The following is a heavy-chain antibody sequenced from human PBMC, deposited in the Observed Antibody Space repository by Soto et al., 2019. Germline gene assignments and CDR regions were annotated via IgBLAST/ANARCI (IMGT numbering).Heavy chain of an antibody. Sequence: AAVKVSCKASGCTFTSYAMHWVRQAPGRRLEWMGWINAGNGNTKYSQKFQGRVTITRDTSASTAYMELSSLRSEDTAVYYCAVSAYYYDSSGYQGWFDPWGQGTLVTVSS. CDR1: GCTFTSYA. J-gene: IGHJ5*02. V-gene: IGHV1-3*01. CDR3: AVSAYYYDSSGYQGWFDP. CDR2: INAGNGNT. D-gene: IGHD3-22*01.